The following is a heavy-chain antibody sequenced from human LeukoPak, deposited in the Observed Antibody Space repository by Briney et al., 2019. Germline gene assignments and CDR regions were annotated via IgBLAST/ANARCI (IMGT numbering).Heavy chain of an antibody. CDR2: IRGSGVTT. D-gene: IGHD3-9*01. V-gene: IGHV3-23*01. Sequence: GGTLRLSCAASGFTFSSHGMSWVRQAPGKGLEWVSAIRGSGVTTYYADSVKGRFTISRDNAKNSLYLQMNSLRAEDTAVYYCAGDLGLRYFDWLLEWGQGTLVTVSS. J-gene: IGHJ4*02. CDR3: AGDLGLRYFDWLLE. CDR1: GFTFSSHG.